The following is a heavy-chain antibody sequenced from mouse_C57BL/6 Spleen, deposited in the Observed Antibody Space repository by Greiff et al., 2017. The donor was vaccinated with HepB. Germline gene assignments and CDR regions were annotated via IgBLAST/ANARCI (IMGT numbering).Heavy chain of an antibody. J-gene: IGHJ4*01. CDR2: IDPEDGET. CDR1: GFNIKDYY. D-gene: IGHD2-10*02. CDR3: AWGYGNPYYAMDY. Sequence: EVQVVESGAELVKPGASVKLSCTASGFNIKDYYMHWVKQRTEQGLEWIGRIDPEDGETKYAPKFQGKATITADTSSNTAYLQLSSLTSEDTAVYYCAWGYGNPYYAMDYWGQGTSVTVSS. V-gene: IGHV14-2*01.